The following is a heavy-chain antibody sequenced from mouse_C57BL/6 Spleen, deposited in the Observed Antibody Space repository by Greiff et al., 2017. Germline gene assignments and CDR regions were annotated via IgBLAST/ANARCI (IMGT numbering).Heavy chain of an antibody. D-gene: IGHD3-3*01. Sequence: VQLQQSGAELVRPGASVTLSCKASGYTFTDYEMHWVKQTPVHGLEWIGAIDPETGGTAYNQKFKCKAILTADKSSSTAYMELRSLTSEDSAVYYCTKGGGTLFAYWGQGTLVTVSA. CDR2: IDPETGGT. J-gene: IGHJ3*01. V-gene: IGHV1-15*01. CDR1: GYTFTDYE. CDR3: TKGGGTLFAY.